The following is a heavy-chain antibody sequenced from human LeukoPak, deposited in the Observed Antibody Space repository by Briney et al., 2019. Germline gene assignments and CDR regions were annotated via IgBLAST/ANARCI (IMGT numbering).Heavy chain of an antibody. CDR1: GGTFSSYA. D-gene: IGHD3-16*01. V-gene: IGHV1-69*04. CDR2: IIPILGIA. Sequence: SVKVSCKASGGTFSSYAISWVRQAPGQGLEWMGRIIPILGIANYAQKFQGRVTITADKSTSTAYMKLSSLRSEDTAVYYCARLGVGSDAFDIWGQGTMVTVSP. CDR3: ARLGVGSDAFDI. J-gene: IGHJ3*02.